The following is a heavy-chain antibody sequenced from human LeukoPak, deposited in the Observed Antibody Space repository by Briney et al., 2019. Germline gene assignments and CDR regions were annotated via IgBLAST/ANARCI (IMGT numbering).Heavy chain of an antibody. J-gene: IGHJ5*02. CDR2: IYYSGST. Sequence: SETLSLTCTASGGSISSYYWSWIRQPPGKGLGWIGYIYYSGSTNYNPSLKSRVTISVDTSKNQFSLKLSSVTAADTAVYYCARSTMVRVNNWFDPWGQGTLVTVSS. CDR3: ARSTMVRVNNWFDP. CDR1: GGSISSYY. V-gene: IGHV4-59*01. D-gene: IGHD3-10*01.